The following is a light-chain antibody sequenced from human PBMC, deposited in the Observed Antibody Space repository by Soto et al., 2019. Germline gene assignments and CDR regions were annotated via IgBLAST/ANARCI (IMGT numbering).Light chain of an antibody. CDR2: EGS. CDR3: CSYAGSSTHAV. CDR1: SSDVGSYNL. Sequence: QSVLTQPASASGSPGQSITISCTGTSSDVGSYNLVSWYQQHPGKAPKLMIYEGSKRPSGVSNRFSGSKSGNTASLTISGLQPEDEADYYCCSYAGSSTHAVFGGGTQLTVL. V-gene: IGLV2-23*01. J-gene: IGLJ7*01.